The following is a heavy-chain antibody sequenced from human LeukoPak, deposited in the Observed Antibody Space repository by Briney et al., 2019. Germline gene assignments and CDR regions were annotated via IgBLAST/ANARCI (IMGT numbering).Heavy chain of an antibody. CDR2: IYYSGST. J-gene: IGHJ5*02. D-gene: IGHD4-11*01. V-gene: IGHV4-39*07. CDR3: SRESTVIWFDP. Sequence: SETLSLTCTVSGGSISSSSYYWGWIRQPPGKGLEWIGSIYYSGSTYYNPSLKSRVTISVDTSKNQFSLKLRSVTAADTAVYYCSRESTVIWFDPWGQGTLVTVSS. CDR1: GGSISSSSYY.